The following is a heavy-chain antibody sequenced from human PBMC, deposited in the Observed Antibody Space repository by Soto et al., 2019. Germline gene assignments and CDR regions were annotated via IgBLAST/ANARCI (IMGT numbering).Heavy chain of an antibody. V-gene: IGHV4-61*01. CDR1: GLSVTSDSY. J-gene: IGHJ4*02. CDR3: ARDLGQGNTPARNYFDF. Sequence: SETLSLTCTVSGLSVTSDSYWSWIRQAPGKGLEWIGYAYYRGGTRYNPSLKSRLTISVDTSKNQFSLSLSSVTPTDTAVYYCARDLGQGNTPARNYFDFWGQGSLVTVSS. CDR2: AYYRGGT. D-gene: IGHD3-16*01.